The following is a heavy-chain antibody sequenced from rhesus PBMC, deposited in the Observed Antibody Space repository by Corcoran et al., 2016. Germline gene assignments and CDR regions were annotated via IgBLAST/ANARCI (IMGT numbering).Heavy chain of an antibody. CDR1: GGSISDSYR. CDR2: IYGTSTST. D-gene: IGHD3-16*01. Sequence: QVQLQESGPGVVKPSETLSLTCAVSGGSISDSYRWSWIRQPPGKGLEWIGYIYGTSTSTNYNPSLKSRVTISKYMSKNQFSLKLTSVTAADTAVYYCARALYYYSGTYYYYFDYWGQGVLVTVSS. J-gene: IGHJ4*01. CDR3: ARALYYYSGTYYYYFDY. V-gene: IGHV4S10*01.